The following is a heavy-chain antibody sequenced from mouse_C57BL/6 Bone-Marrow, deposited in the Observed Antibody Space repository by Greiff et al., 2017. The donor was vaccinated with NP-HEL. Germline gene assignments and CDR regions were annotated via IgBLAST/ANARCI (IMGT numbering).Heavy chain of an antibody. D-gene: IGHD3-2*02. CDR3: TTVGDSSGQAWFAY. Sequence: EVQLQQSGAELVRPGASVKLSCTASGFNIKDYYMHWVKQRPEQGLEWIGRIDPEDGDTEYAPKFQGKATMTADTSSNTAYLQLSSLTSEDPAGYYWTTVGDSSGQAWFAYWGQGTLVTVSA. CDR2: IDPEDGDT. CDR1: GFNIKDYY. J-gene: IGHJ3*01. V-gene: IGHV14-1*01.